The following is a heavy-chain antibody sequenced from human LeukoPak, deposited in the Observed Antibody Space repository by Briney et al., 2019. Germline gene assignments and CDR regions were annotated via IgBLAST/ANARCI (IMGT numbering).Heavy chain of an antibody. CDR2: IRSNEGGT. D-gene: IGHD2-21*01. J-gene: IGHJ4*02. V-gene: IGHV3-64*02. Sequence: GGSLRLSCAASGFTFSRHTMHWVRQAPGKGLEYVSAIRSNEGGTYYADSVKGRFTISRDNSKNTLYLQMGSLRPEDMAVYYCARDFGWAYDYWGQGTLVTVSP. CDR1: GFTFSRHT. CDR3: ARDFGWAYDY.